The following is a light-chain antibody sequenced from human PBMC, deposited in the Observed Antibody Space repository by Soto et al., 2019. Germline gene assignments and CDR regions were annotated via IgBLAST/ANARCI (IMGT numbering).Light chain of an antibody. V-gene: IGKV3D-15*01. Sequence: EIVLTQSPGTLSFSAGERATLSWRASQSVSSSYLAWYQQKPGQAPRLLIYDVSTRATGIPARFSGSGSGTEFTLTVSSLQSEDFAVYYCQQYENWPTFGQGTKVDIK. J-gene: IGKJ1*01. CDR2: DVS. CDR3: QQYENWPT. CDR1: QSVSSSY.